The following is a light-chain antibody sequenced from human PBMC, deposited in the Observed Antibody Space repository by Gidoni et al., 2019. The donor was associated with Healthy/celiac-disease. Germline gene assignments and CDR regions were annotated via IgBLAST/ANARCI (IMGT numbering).Light chain of an antibody. V-gene: IGLV1-47*02. CDR2: SNN. J-gene: IGLJ2*01. CDR1: SSNIGSNY. CDR3: AAWDDSLSGPV. Sequence: QSVLTQPPSASGTPGQRVTTSCSGSSSNIGSNYVYWYQQLPGTAPTLLIYSNNQRPSGVPDRFSGSKSGTSASLAISGLRSEDEADYYCAAWDDSLSGPVFGGGTKLTVL.